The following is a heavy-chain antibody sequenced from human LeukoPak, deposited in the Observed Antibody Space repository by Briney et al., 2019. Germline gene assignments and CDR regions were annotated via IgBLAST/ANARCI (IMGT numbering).Heavy chain of an antibody. Sequence: SVKVSCKASGGTFSSYAISWVRQAPGQGLEWMGGIIPIFGTANYAQKLQGRVTITVDESTSTAYMELSSLRSEDTAVYYCARVCGHSSGYNDPNHGWFDPWGQGTLVTVSS. CDR3: ARVCGHSSGYNDPNHGWFDP. V-gene: IGHV1-69*01. J-gene: IGHJ5*02. CDR2: IIPIFGTA. D-gene: IGHD6-19*01. CDR1: GGTFSSYA.